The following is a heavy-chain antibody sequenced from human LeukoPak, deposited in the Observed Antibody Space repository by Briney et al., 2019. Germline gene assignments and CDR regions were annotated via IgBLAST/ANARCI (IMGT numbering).Heavy chain of an antibody. D-gene: IGHD4-17*01. J-gene: IGHJ6*03. Sequence: PGGSLRLSCAASGFTFSSYWMSWVRQAPGKGVEWVANIKQDGREKYYVDYVKGRFNICRENDKNSLYLQINSLRAEDTAVYYCARNGTVTTRRYYYYYYMDVWGKGTTVTVSS. CDR3: ARNGTVTTRRYYYYYYMDV. CDR2: IKQDGREK. CDR1: GFTFSSYW. V-gene: IGHV3-7*01.